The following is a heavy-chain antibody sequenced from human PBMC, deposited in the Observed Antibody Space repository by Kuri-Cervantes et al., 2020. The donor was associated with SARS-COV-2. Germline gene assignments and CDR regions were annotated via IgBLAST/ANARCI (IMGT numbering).Heavy chain of an antibody. Sequence: GGSLRLSCAASGFTFSSYGMHWVRQAPGKGLEWVAVISYDGSNKYYADSVKGRFTISRDNSKNTLYLQMNSLRAEDTAVYYCAKVFTIFGVITNYYYYYGMDVWGQGTTVTVSS. CDR2: ISYDGSNK. V-gene: IGHV3-30*18. J-gene: IGHJ6*02. CDR3: AKVFTIFGVITNYYYYYGMDV. D-gene: IGHD3-3*01. CDR1: GFTFSSYG.